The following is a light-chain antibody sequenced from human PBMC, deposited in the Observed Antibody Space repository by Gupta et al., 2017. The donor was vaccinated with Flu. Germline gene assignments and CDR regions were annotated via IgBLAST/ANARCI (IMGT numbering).Light chain of an antibody. Sequence: DIQMTQSPSSLPASVGDRDTITCQASQDIRKYLNWYQQKPGKAPKLRIYDASNLETGVPSRFSGSGSGTDFTFTISGLQPEDIATYYCQQYHNLPWTFGQGTKVEIK. V-gene: IGKV1-33*01. J-gene: IGKJ1*01. CDR3: QQYHNLPWT. CDR1: QDIRKY. CDR2: DAS.